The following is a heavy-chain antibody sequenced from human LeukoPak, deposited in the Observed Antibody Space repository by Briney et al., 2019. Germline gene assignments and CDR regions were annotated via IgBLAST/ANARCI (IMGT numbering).Heavy chain of an antibody. CDR3: ARRRSSYYYYMDV. CDR2: IYPGDSDT. Sequence: GIIYPGDSDTRYSPSFQGQVTISADKSISTAYLQWSSLKASDTAMYYCARRRSSYYYYMDVWGKGTTVTVSS. V-gene: IGHV5-51*01. J-gene: IGHJ6*03.